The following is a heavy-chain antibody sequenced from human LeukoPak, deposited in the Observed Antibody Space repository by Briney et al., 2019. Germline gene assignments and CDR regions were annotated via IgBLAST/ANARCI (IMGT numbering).Heavy chain of an antibody. CDR3: AVGRYGDSGI. CDR2: ISWNSGSI. D-gene: IGHD4-17*01. CDR1: GFTFDDYA. Sequence: GRSLRLSCAASGFTFDDYAMHWVRQAPGKGLEWVSGISWNSGSIGYADSVKGRFTISRDNSKNTLYLQMNSLRAEDTAVYYCAVGRYGDSGIWGQGTLVTVSS. V-gene: IGHV3-9*01. J-gene: IGHJ4*02.